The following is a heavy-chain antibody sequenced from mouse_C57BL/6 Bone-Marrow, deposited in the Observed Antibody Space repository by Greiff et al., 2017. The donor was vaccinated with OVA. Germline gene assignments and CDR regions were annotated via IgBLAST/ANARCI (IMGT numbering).Heavy chain of an antibody. J-gene: IGHJ4*01. V-gene: IGHV1-20*01. CDR1: GYSFTGYF. CDR2: INPYNGDT. CDR3: ARSFYGSSLYYAMDY. Sequence: EVQLQQSGPELVKPGDSVKISCKASGYSFTGYFMNWVMQSHGKSLEWIGRINPYNGDTFYNQKFKGKATLTVDKSSSTAHMELRSLTSEDSAVYYGARSFYGSSLYYAMDYWGQGTSVTVAS. D-gene: IGHD1-1*01.